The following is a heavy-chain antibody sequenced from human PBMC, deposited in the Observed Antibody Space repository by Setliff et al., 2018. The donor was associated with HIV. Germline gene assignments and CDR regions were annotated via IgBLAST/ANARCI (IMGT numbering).Heavy chain of an antibody. CDR1: GGSFSNYA. V-gene: IGHV1-69*13. CDR3: ARGRYYDSGTYFTET. J-gene: IGHJ5*02. Sequence: EASVKVSCKASGGSFSNYAFSWVRQAPGQGLEWMGGFVPMFGSANYAQKFQGRLTITADESTTTVYMELSRFRSEDTAVYYCARGRYYDSGTYFTETWGQGTLVTVSS. D-gene: IGHD3-10*01. CDR2: FVPMFGSA.